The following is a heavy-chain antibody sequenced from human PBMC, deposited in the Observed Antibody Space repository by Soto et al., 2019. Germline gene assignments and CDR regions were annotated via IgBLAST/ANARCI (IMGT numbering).Heavy chain of an antibody. CDR2: ISATGGGT. J-gene: IGHJ4*02. V-gene: IGHV3-23*01. CDR3: AKDRRAGGNSAFYFDF. D-gene: IGHD3-16*01. CDR1: GFKFSNYA. Sequence: GGSLRRSCAASGFKFSNYAMSWVRQAPGKGLEWVSLISATGGGTYYADSVKGRFTISRDNSHNTLYLQVHSLTAEDTAVYYCAKDRRAGGNSAFYFDFGGQGAQVNVSS.